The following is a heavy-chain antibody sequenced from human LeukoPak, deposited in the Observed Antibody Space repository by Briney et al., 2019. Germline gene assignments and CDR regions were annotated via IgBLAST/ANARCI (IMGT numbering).Heavy chain of an antibody. Sequence: PGRSLRLSCAASGFTFSSYGMHWVRQAPGKGLEWVAVIWYDGSNKYYADSVKGRFTISRDNSKNTLYLQMNSLRAEDTAVYYCAKDHEQLPPLYYYYYYMDVWGKGTTVAVSS. CDR3: AKDHEQLPPLYYYYYYMDV. CDR2: IWYDGSNK. V-gene: IGHV3-33*06. CDR1: GFTFSSYG. D-gene: IGHD6-6*01. J-gene: IGHJ6*03.